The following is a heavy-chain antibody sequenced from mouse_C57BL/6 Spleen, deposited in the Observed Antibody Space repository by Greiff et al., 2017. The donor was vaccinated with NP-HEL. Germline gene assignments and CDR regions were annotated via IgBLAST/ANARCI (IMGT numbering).Heavy chain of an antibody. CDR1: GYAFSSSW. Sequence: QVQLQQSGPELVKPGASVKISCKASGYAFSSSWMNWVKQRPGKGLEWIGRIYPGDGDTNYNGKFKGKATLTADKSSSTAYMQLSSLTSEDSAVYFCAHGFLDYWGQGTTLTVSS. CDR3: AHGFLDY. D-gene: IGHD1-1*01. V-gene: IGHV1-82*01. CDR2: IYPGDGDT. J-gene: IGHJ2*01.